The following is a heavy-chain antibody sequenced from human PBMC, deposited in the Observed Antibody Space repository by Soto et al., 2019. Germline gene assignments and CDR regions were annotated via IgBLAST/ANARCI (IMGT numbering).Heavy chain of an antibody. D-gene: IGHD1-1*01. J-gene: IGHJ4*02. Sequence: GGSLRLSCAASGFTVSSKYMSWVRQAPGKGLEWVSLIQSGGPTYYADSVKGRFTISRDTSENTLHLQMDSLRTEDTAMYYCARSRTNAYNSFDHWGQGAQVTVSS. V-gene: IGHV3-66*01. CDR1: GFTVSSKY. CDR3: ARSRTNAYNSFDH. CDR2: IQSGGPT.